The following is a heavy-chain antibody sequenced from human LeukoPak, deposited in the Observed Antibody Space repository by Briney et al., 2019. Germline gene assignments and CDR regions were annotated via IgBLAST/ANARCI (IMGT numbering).Heavy chain of an antibody. D-gene: IGHD5-18*01. J-gene: IGHJ4*02. CDR1: TYSISSGYY. Sequence: KPSETLSLTFTVSTYSISSGYYWGWIRQPPGKGLEWIGNIYHNGNTYYNPSLKSRVTILVDTSKKQFSLKLRTATAADAAVYYCARIEAVARGYNHAYYFDYWGQGTLVTVSS. CDR3: ARIEAVARGYNHAYYFDY. V-gene: IGHV4-38-2*02. CDR2: IYHNGNT.